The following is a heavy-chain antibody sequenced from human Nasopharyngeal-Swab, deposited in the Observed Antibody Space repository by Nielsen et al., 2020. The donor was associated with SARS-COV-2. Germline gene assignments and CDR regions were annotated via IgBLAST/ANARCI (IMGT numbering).Heavy chain of an antibody. J-gene: IGHJ3*02. D-gene: IGHD2-15*01. Sequence: GESLKISCKGSGYSFTSYWIGWVRQMPGKGLERMGIIYPGDSDTRYSPSFQGQVTISADKSISTAYLQWSSLKASDTAMYYCARQSCSGGSCYSDAFDIWGQGTMVTVSS. CDR3: ARQSCSGGSCYSDAFDI. CDR2: IYPGDSDT. CDR1: GYSFTSYW. V-gene: IGHV5-51*01.